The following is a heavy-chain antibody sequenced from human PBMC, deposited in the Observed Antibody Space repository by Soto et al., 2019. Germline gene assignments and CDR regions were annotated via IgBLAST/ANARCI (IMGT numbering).Heavy chain of an antibody. J-gene: IGHJ4*02. CDR3: AKTPFNYYGSGSYLFDY. CDR1: GFTFSSYA. CDR2: ISVSGGST. Sequence: GGSLRLSCAASGFTFSSYAMSWVRQAPGKGLEWVSAISVSGGSTYYADSVKGRFTISRNNSKNTLYLQMNSLRAEDTAVYYCAKTPFNYYGSGSYLFDYWGQGTLVTVSS. D-gene: IGHD3-10*01. V-gene: IGHV3-23*01.